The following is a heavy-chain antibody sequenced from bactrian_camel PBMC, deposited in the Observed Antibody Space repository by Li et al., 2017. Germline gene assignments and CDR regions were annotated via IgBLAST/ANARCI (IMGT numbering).Heavy chain of an antibody. CDR1: GFTFSGIY. Sequence: HVQLVESGGGLVQPGGSLRLSCSASGFTFSGIYMTWVRQVPGKGLEWVSTISSDGSKTYYSDSVKGRFTVSEDSAKNTVYLQINSLTPEDTAMYYCAAGETAPCNLQQWRYRFWAKGTQVTV. V-gene: IGHV3-2*01. CDR2: ISSDGSKT. D-gene: IGHD2*01. J-gene: IGHJ4*01.